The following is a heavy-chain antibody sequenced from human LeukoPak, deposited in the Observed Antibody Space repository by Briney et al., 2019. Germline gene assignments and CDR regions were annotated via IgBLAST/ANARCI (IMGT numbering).Heavy chain of an antibody. V-gene: IGHV3-74*01. J-gene: IGHJ4*02. Sequence: GGSLRLSCAASGFIFSRYWMHWVRQAPGKGLVWVSRINGDGSTLSYADSVKGRFTISRDNAKNTLYLQMNSLRAEDTAVYYCARGTTLKPFDYWGQGTLVTVSS. CDR2: INGDGSTL. CDR3: ARGTTLKPFDY. CDR1: GFIFSRYW. D-gene: IGHD4-11*01.